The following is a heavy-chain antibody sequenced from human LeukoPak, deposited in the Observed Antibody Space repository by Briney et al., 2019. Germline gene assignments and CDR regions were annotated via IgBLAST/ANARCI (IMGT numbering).Heavy chain of an antibody. CDR1: GGSISSGGYS. Sequence: PSQTLSLTCAVSGGSISSGGYSWSWIRQPPGKGLEWIGYIYHSGSTYYNPSLKSRVTISVDRSKNQFSLKLSSVTAADTAVYYCARSSDSSGYLNWFGPWGQGTLVTVSS. V-gene: IGHV4-30-2*01. CDR2: IYHSGST. D-gene: IGHD3-22*01. CDR3: ARSSDSSGYLNWFGP. J-gene: IGHJ5*02.